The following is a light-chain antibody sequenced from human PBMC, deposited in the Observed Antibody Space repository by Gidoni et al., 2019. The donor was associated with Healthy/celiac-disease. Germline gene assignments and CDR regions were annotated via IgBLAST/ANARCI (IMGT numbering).Light chain of an antibody. CDR1: QSITSY. CDR3: QQSYSTPWT. CDR2: TAS. J-gene: IGKJ1*01. V-gene: IGKV1-39*01. Sequence: DIQMNQSPSSLSASVGDRVTLTCRASQSITSYLNWYQQKPGKAPKLLIYTASNLQSGVPSRFSGSGSGTDFTLTISSLQPEDFATYYCQQSYSTPWTFGQGTKVEIK.